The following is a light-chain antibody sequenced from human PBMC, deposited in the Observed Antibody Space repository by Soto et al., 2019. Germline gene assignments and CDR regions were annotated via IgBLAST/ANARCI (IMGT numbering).Light chain of an antibody. CDR1: SSDVGAYKY. V-gene: IGLV2-8*01. Sequence: QSALTQPPSASGSPGQSVTISCTGTSSDVGAYKYVSWYQQYPGKAPKLMIYEVTKRPSGVPDRSSGSKSGNTASLTVSGLQAEDEADYYCTSYVGNDIWVFGGGTQLTVL. J-gene: IGLJ3*02. CDR3: TSYVGNDIWV. CDR2: EVT.